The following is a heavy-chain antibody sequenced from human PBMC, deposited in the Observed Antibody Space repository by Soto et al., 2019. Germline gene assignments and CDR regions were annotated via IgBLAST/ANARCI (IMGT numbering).Heavy chain of an antibody. CDR2: ISSSSSYI. CDR3: ARDSLTAPGTFDY. J-gene: IGHJ4*02. V-gene: IGHV3-21*01. CDR1: GFTFSSYS. D-gene: IGHD6-13*01. Sequence: GGSLRLSCAASGFTFSSYSMNWVRQAPGKGLEWVSSISSSSSYIYYADSVKGRFTISRDNAKNSLYLQMNSLRADDTAVYYCARDSLTAPGTFDYWGQGTLVTVSS.